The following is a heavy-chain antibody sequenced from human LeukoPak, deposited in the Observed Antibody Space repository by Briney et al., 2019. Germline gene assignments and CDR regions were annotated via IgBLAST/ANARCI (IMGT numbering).Heavy chain of an antibody. CDR3: ARLGSSGQDY. D-gene: IGHD6-19*01. CDR2: IYPGDPDT. Sequence: GEALKISCKGSGYSFTSYWIGWVGQRPGEGLEWMGTIYPGDPDTRYSPSFQGQVTISADQSISTAYLQWSSLKASDTAMYYCARLGSSGQDYWGQGTLVTVSS. CDR1: GYSFTSYW. V-gene: IGHV5-51*01. J-gene: IGHJ4*02.